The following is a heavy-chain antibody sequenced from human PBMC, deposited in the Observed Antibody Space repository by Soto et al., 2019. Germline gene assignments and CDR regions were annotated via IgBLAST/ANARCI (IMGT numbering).Heavy chain of an antibody. J-gene: IGHJ5*02. Sequence: QVQLQESGPGLVKPSQTLSLTCTVSGGPISSGGYYWSWIRQHPGKGLEWIGYIYYSGSTYYNPSLKSRVTISVDTSKNQFSLKLSSVTAADTAVYYCARDLREATIGFDPWGQGTLVTVSS. CDR1: GGPISSGGYY. CDR3: ARDLREATIGFDP. V-gene: IGHV4-31*03. D-gene: IGHD5-12*01. CDR2: IYYSGST.